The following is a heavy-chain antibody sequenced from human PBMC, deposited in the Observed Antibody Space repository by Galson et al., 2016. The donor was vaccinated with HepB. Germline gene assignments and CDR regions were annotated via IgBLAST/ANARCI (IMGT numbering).Heavy chain of an antibody. CDR1: GGTFSSYG. CDR3: ARRYYYDTSVYPGGFDY. Sequence: SVKVSCKASGGTFSSYGISWVRQAPGQELEWMGGIIPIFGTANYAQKFQGRVTITADKSTSTAYMELSSLRSEDTAVYYCARRYYYDTSVYPGGFDYWGQGTLVTVSS. V-gene: IGHV1-69*06. D-gene: IGHD3-22*01. CDR2: IIPIFGTA. J-gene: IGHJ4*02.